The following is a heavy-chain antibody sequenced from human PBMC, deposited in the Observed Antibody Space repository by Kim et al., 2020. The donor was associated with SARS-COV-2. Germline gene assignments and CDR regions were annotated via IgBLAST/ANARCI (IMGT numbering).Heavy chain of an antibody. CDR3: ARGAPAYCGGDCYSRVAEYFQH. CDR1: GYTFTSYY. CDR2: INPSGGST. Sequence: ASVKVSCKASGYTFTSYYMHWVRQAPGQGLEWMGIINPSGGSTSYAQKFQGRVTMTRDTSTSTVYMELSSLRSEDTAVYYCARGAPAYCGGDCYSRVAEYFQHWGQGTLVTVSS. D-gene: IGHD2-21*02. J-gene: IGHJ1*01. V-gene: IGHV1-46*01.